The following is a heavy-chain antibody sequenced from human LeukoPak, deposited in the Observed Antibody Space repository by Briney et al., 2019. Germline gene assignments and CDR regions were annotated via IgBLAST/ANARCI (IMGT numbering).Heavy chain of an antibody. CDR2: ISGGGDLT. CDR1: DFSFSSYS. J-gene: IGHJ4*02. D-gene: IGHD4-17*01. CDR3: ARGHTTVTRFLDY. V-gene: IGHV3-23*01. Sequence: GGSLRLSCAASDFSFSSYSMTWVRQAPGKGLEWVSIISGGGDLTFYADSVKGRFTISRDNPKNTLYLQMNSVRVEDTDVYYCARGHTTVTRFLDYWGQGTLVTVSS.